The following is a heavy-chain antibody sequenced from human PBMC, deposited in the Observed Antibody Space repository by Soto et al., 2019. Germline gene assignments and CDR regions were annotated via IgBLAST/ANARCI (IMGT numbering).Heavy chain of an antibody. CDR3: ARDPDSSGYYYFDY. J-gene: IGHJ4*02. D-gene: IGHD3-22*01. Sequence: EVQLVESGGGLVQPGGSLRLSCAASGFTFSSYAMHWVRQAPGKGLEYVSAISSYGGSTYYANPVKGRFTISRDNSKNTLYLQMGSLRAEDMAVYYCARDPDSSGYYYFDYWGQGTLVTVSS. V-gene: IGHV3-64*01. CDR2: ISSYGGST. CDR1: GFTFSSYA.